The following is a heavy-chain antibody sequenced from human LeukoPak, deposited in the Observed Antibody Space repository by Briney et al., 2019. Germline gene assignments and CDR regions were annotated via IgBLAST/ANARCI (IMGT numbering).Heavy chain of an antibody. CDR2: ISSSSSTI. Sequence: GGSLRLSCAASGFTFSSYSMNWVRQAPGKGLEWVSYISSSSSTIYYADSVKGRFTISRDNAKNSLYLQINSLRDEDTAVYYCARDQDYYDSSGYGYWGQGTLVTVSS. CDR3: ARDQDYYDSSGYGY. CDR1: GFTFSSYS. J-gene: IGHJ4*02. V-gene: IGHV3-48*02. D-gene: IGHD3-22*01.